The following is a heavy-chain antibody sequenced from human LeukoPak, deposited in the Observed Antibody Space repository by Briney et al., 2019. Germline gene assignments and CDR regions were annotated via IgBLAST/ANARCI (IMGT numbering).Heavy chain of an antibody. CDR2: IYYSGST. V-gene: IGHV4-59*05. CDR3: ARHQNIVVVPAAMDV. Sequence: SETLSLTCTVSGVSISSCYWTWIRQPAGKGLEWIGSIYYSGSTYYNPSLKSRVTISVDTSKNQFSLKLSSVTAADTAVYYCARHQNIVVVPAAMDVWGKGTTVTVSS. D-gene: IGHD2-2*01. CDR1: GVSISSCY. J-gene: IGHJ6*03.